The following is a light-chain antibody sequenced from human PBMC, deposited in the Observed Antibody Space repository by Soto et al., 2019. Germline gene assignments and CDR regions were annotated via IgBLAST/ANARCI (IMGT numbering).Light chain of an antibody. CDR2: DAS. V-gene: IGKV1-12*01. CDR3: QEYNNAPLT. CDR1: QGISRC. Sequence: DIQMTQSPSSVSASVGDTVTITCRASQGISRCLAWYQQKLGKAPKLLIYDASSLQSGVPSRFSGSGAGTDFTLTISSLQPEDVATYYCQEYNNAPLTFGGGTKVDIK. J-gene: IGKJ4*01.